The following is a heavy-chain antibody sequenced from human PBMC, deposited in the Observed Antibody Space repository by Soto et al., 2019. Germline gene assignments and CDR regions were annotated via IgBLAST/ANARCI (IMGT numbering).Heavy chain of an antibody. CDR1: RGSITSSGYY. D-gene: IGHD6-13*01. V-gene: IGHV4-31*03. Sequence: TSETLSLTCSVSRGSITSSGYYWSWIRQHPGKGLEWIGDIYNSGSTHYNPSLKSRVSILLDTSKNQFSLKLTSVNAADTAVYYCARYKSGIEMPRLYYFDYWGQGTVVTVSS. CDR3: ARYKSGIEMPRLYYFDY. CDR2: IYNSGST. J-gene: IGHJ4*02.